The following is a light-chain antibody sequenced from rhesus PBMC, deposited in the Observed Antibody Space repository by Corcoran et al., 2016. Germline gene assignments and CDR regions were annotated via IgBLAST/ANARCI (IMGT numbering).Light chain of an antibody. Sequence: DIQMSQSPSSLSASVGDRVTITCRASQGVGRYLNWYQQKVGRAPKLLIYYATTLASGVPSRFRGNGSWTDYTFTISSLQPEDVATYYCQHGYGTPYSFGQGTKVEIK. J-gene: IGKJ2*01. CDR3: QHGYGTPYS. CDR2: YAT. V-gene: IGKV1-32*03. CDR1: QGVGRY.